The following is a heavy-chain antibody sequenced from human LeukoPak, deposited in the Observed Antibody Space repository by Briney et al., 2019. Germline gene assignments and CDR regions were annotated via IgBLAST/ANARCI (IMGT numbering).Heavy chain of an antibody. V-gene: IGHV3-33*01. CDR1: GFTFSDYG. Sequence: PGKSLRLSCTASGFTFSDYGMHWARQPPGKGLEWVAIIWYDGSNKKYEDSVKGRFTISRDNSKNTLYLQMNSLRAEDTAVYYCARGVDYYENSGTIDYWGQGTLVTVSS. J-gene: IGHJ4*02. CDR3: ARGVDYYENSGTIDY. CDR2: IWYDGSNK. D-gene: IGHD3-22*01.